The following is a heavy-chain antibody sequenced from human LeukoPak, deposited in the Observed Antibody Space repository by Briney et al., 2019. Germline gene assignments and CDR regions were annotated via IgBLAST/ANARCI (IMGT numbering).Heavy chain of an antibody. CDR3: ARVLYDFWSGYYPNYYYYGMDV. CDR1: GYTFISYD. D-gene: IGHD3-3*01. CDR2: MNPNSGNT. V-gene: IGHV1-8*01. J-gene: IGHJ6*02. Sequence: ASVKVSCKASGYTFISYDINWVRQATGQGLEWMGWMNPNSGNTGYAQKFQGRVTMTRNTSISTAYMELSSLRSEDTAVYYCARVLYDFWSGYYPNYYYYGMDVWGQGTTVTVSS.